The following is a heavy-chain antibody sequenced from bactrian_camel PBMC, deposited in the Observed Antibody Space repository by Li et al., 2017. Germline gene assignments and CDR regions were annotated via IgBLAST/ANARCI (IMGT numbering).Heavy chain of an antibody. CDR1: GFTFRSYW. J-gene: IGHJ2*01. CDR3: ARGGGAWYPEV. V-gene: IGHV3S1*01. Sequence: HVQLVESGGGLVQPGGSLRLSCAASGFTFRSYWMYWVRQAPGKGLEWVSTIGKSGTTYYADSVKGRFTISRDNAKNTVTLQMNSLAPEDTAVYSCARGGGAWYPEVWGQGTQVTVS. CDR2: IGKSGTT. D-gene: IGHD7*01.